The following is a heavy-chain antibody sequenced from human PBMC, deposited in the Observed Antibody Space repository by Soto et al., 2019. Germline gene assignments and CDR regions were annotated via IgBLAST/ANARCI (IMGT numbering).Heavy chain of an antibody. CDR2: ISYDGSNK. CDR3: AAPCLGGWFDP. V-gene: IGHV3-30-3*01. Sequence: QVQLVESGGGVVQPGRSLRLSCAASGFSFSSYAMHWVRQAPGTGLEWVAVISYDGSNKYYADSVKGRFTISRDNSKNTLYLQMNSLRAEDKAVYYCAAPCLGGWFDPWGQGTLVTVSS. D-gene: IGHD2-15*01. CDR1: GFSFSSYA. J-gene: IGHJ5*02.